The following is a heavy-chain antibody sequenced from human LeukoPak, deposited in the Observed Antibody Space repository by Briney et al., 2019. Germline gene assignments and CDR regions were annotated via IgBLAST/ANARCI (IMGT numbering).Heavy chain of an antibody. CDR2: IIPIFGTA. CDR3: AAALGPYYYYYMDV. Sequence: SVKVSCKASGGTFSSYAISWVRQAPGQELEWMGGIIPIFGTANYAQKFQGRVTITTDESTSTAYMELSSLRSEDTAVYYCAAALGPYYYYYMDVWGKGTTVTVSS. J-gene: IGHJ6*03. D-gene: IGHD1-26*01. V-gene: IGHV1-69*05. CDR1: GGTFSSYA.